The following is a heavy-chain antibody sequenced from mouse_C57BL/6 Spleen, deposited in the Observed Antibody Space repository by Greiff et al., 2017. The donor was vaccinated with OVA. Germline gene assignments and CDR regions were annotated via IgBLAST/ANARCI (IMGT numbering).Heavy chain of an antibody. CDR2: IWSGGST. V-gene: IGHV2-2*01. J-gene: IGHJ4*01. D-gene: IGHD2-4*01. CDR1: GFSLTSYG. CDR3: ARWDYDEGYYAMDY. Sequence: QVQLKESGPGLVQPSQSLSITCTVSGFSLTSYGVHWVRQSPGKGLEWLGVIWSGGSTDYNAAFISRLSISKDNSKSQVFFKMNSLQADDTAIYYCARWDYDEGYYAMDYWGQGTSVTVSS.